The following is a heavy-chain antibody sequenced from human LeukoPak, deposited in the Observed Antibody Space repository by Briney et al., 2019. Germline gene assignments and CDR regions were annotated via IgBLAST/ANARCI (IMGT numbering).Heavy chain of an antibody. CDR3: ARDGDCSSDNCYFDY. D-gene: IGHD2-2*01. CDR2: IYYSGST. Sequence: PSETLCLTCSVSGGSISSTSYYWGWIRQPPGKGLEWIGSIYYSGSTYYNPPLKSRVTVSVDTSKNQFSLKLSSVTAADTAVYYCARDGDCSSDNCYFDYWGQGILVTVSS. V-gene: IGHV4-39*02. CDR1: GGSISSTSYY. J-gene: IGHJ4*02.